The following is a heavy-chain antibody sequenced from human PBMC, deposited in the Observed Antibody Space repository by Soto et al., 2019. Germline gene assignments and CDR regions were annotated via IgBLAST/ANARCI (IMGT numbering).Heavy chain of an antibody. V-gene: IGHV1-69*13. CDR3: ARDILMAAADQYYYYYGMDV. CDR2: IIPIFGTA. D-gene: IGHD6-13*01. CDR1: GGTFSSYA. Sequence: ASVKVSCKASGGTFSSYAISWVRQAPGQGLEWMGGIIPIFGTANYAQKFQGRVTITADESTSTAYMELSSLRSEDTAVYYCARDILMAAADQYYYYYGMDVWGQGTTVTVSS. J-gene: IGHJ6*02.